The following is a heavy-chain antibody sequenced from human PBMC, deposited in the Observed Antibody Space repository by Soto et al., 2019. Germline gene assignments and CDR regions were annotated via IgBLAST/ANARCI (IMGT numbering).Heavy chain of an antibody. J-gene: IGHJ5*02. CDR1: GFSLTTSGVG. CDR2: IYGDDDK. V-gene: IGHV2-5*02. D-gene: IGHD1-1*01. CDR3: XXXXXYXTNXYXRDDWFDP. Sequence: QITLNESGPALVKPTQTLTLTCTFSGFSLTTSGVGVHWLRQPPGKALEWLAVIYGDDDKRYNPSLETRLTITKXXXXXXXXLXXXNXXXXXXXTXXXXXXXXYXTNXYXRDDWFDPWGQGTLVTVSS.